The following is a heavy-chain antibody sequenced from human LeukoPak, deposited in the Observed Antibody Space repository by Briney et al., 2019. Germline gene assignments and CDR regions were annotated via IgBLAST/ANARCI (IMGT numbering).Heavy chain of an antibody. CDR2: IYTSGST. Sequence: SETLSLTCTVSGGSISSYYWSWIRQPAGKGLEWIGRIYTSGSTNYNPSLHSRLSISVDTSMNQFSLQLSSVTAADTAVYYCAREDSAMVSDYWGQGTLVTVSS. D-gene: IGHD5-18*01. CDR3: AREDSAMVSDY. J-gene: IGHJ4*02. V-gene: IGHV4-4*07. CDR1: GGSISSYY.